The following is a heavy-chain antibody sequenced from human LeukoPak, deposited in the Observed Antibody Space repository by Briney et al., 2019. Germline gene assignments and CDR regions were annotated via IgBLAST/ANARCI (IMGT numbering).Heavy chain of an antibody. CDR1: GGSISRGGYY. V-gene: IGHV4-31*03. CDR3: ASGRENWFDP. J-gene: IGHJ5*02. Sequence: SETLSLTCTASGGSISRGGYYWSWICQHPGRGLEWIGYIYYSGSTYYNPSLKSRVTISVDTCKNQFSLKLSSVTAADTAVYYGASGRENWFDPWGQGTLVTVSS. CDR2: IYYSGST.